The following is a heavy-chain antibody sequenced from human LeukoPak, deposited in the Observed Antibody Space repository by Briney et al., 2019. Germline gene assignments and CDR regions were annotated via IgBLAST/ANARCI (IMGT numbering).Heavy chain of an antibody. V-gene: IGHV3-21*01. D-gene: IGHD3-22*01. CDR1: GFTFSSYS. Sequence: PGGSLRLSCAASGFTFSSYSMNWVRQAPGKGLEWVSSISSSSSYIYYADSVKARLTISRDNAKNSLYLQMNSLRAEDTAVYYCARDTYYYDSSGYYPYYFDYWGQGTLVTVSS. CDR3: ARDTYYYDSSGYYPYYFDY. J-gene: IGHJ4*02. CDR2: ISSSSSYI.